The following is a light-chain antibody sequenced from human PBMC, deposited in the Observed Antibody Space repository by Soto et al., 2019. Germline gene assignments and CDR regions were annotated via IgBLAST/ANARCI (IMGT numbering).Light chain of an antibody. V-gene: IGKV3-11*01. CDR3: QQRRVWPLT. Sequence: EYVLTQSPATLSLSPGERATLSCRASQSVNNYLAWYQQRPGQAPRLLIYDSSNRATGIPARFSASGSGTDFTLTISSLEPEDFAVYYCQQRRVWPLTFGGGTKVEIK. J-gene: IGKJ4*01. CDR2: DSS. CDR1: QSVNNY.